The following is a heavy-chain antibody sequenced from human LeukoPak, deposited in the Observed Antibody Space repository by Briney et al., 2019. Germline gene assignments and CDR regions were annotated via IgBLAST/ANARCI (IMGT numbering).Heavy chain of an antibody. CDR3: ARLRDAYPDY. CDR2: IYPVDSDS. CDR1: GYSFTSYW. D-gene: IGHD5-24*01. J-gene: IGHJ4*02. Sequence: GESLKISCKGSGYSFTSYWIGWVRQMPGKGLEWMGIIYPVDSDSRYSPSFPGQVTISDDKTISTAYLQWNSLKASDTAMYYCARLRDAYPDYWGQGTLITVSS. V-gene: IGHV5-51*01.